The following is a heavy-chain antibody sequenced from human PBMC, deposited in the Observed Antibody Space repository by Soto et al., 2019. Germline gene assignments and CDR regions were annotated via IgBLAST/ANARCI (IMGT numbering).Heavy chain of an antibody. CDR1: GYTFTSYG. D-gene: IGHD6-19*01. CDR3: ARGADSSGRHHEEPYYFDY. CDR2: ISAYNGNT. Sequence: ASVKVSCKASGYTFTSYGISWVRQAPGQGLEWMGWISAYNGNTNYAQKLQGWVTMTRDTSISTAYMELSRLRSDDTAVYYCARGADSSGRHHEEPYYFDYWGQGTLVTVSS. V-gene: IGHV1-18*01. J-gene: IGHJ4*02.